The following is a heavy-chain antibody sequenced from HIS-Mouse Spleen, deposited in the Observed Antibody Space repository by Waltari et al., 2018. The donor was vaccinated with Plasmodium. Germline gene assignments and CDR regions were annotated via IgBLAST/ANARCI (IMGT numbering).Heavy chain of an antibody. Sequence: QVQLVESGGGVVQPGRSLRLSCAASGFTFSSYAMHWVRQAPGKGLEWVAVISYDGSNKYYADSVKGRFTISRDNSKNTLYLQMNSLRAEDTAVYYWAREAGSGGLYYFDYWGQGTLVTVSS. D-gene: IGHD3-10*01. CDR3: AREAGSGGLYYFDY. CDR2: ISYDGSNK. J-gene: IGHJ4*02. CDR1: GFTFSSYA. V-gene: IGHV3-30-3*01.